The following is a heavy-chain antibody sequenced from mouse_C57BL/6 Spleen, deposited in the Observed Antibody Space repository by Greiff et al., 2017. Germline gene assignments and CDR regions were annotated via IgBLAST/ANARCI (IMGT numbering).Heavy chain of an antibody. J-gene: IGHJ3*01. CDR1: GFTFSDYG. CDR2: ISSGSSTI. D-gene: IGHD2-2*01. V-gene: IGHV5-17*01. CDR3: ARPGGYDWFAY. Sequence: EVKLVESGGGLVKPGGSLKLSCAASGFTFSDYGMHWVRQAPEKGLEWVAYISSGSSTIYYADTVKGRFTISRDNAKNTLFLQMTSLRSEDTAMYYCARPGGYDWFAYWGQGTLVTVSA.